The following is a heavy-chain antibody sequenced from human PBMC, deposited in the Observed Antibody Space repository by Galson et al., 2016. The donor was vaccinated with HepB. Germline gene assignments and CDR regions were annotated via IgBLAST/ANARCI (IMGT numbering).Heavy chain of an antibody. J-gene: IGHJ3*01. Sequence: SLRLSCAASGFTFSDYYMNWVRQAPGKGLEWISYISPSSTFTNLAESVKGRFTISRDDAKKSLYLQMNSLRVADTSLYYCARAPYGDYRAFDVWGQGTMVTLSS. D-gene: IGHD4-17*01. CDR2: ISPSSTFT. CDR1: GFTFSDYY. CDR3: ARAPYGDYRAFDV. V-gene: IGHV3-11*06.